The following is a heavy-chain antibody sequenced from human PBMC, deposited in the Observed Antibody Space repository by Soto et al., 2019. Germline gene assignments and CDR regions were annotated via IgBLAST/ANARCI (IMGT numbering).Heavy chain of an antibody. CDR2: IVPICGTT. CDR3: ARVEAVAGLYNSHGLDV. D-gene: IGHD6-19*01. CDR1: GGTFSNYA. J-gene: IGHJ6*02. V-gene: IGHV1-69*12. Sequence: QVQLVQSGAEVKKPGSSVKVSCKVSGGTFSNYAIDWVRLAPGHGLEWMGGIVPICGTTYYTQKFQVRATIIADDTXTXXYLEMSSLRSEDTAIYYCARVEAVAGLYNSHGLDVWGQGTAVTVSS.